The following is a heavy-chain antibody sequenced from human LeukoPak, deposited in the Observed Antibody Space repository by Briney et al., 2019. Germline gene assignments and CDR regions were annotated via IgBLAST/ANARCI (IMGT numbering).Heavy chain of an antibody. Sequence: SVKVSCKASGGTFSSYAISGVRQAPGQGLEWMGRIIPILGIAYYAQKFQGRVTITADKSTSTAYMELSSLRSEDTAVYYCARAYCGSGSYPDYWGQGTLVTVSS. J-gene: IGHJ4*02. CDR3: ARAYCGSGSYPDY. V-gene: IGHV1-69*04. CDR2: IIPILGIA. D-gene: IGHD3-10*01. CDR1: GGTFSSYA.